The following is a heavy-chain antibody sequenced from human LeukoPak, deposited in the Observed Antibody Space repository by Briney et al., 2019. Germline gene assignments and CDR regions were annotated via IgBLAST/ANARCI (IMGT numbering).Heavy chain of an antibody. CDR1: GFTFSSYG. CDR3: AEDGYYGSGTYPDY. D-gene: IGHD3-10*01. J-gene: IGHJ4*02. V-gene: IGHV3-30*18. CDR2: ISYDGTNK. Sequence: GTPLRLSCAASGFTFSSYGMNWVRQAPGKGLEWVAVISYDGTNKFYVDSLRGRFTISRDNSKNTLYLQMNSLRAEDTAVYYCAEDGYYGSGTYPDYWGQGTLVTVSS.